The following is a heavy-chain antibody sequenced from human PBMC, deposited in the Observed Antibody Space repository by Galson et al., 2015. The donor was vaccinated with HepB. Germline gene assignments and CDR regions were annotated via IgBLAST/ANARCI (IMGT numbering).Heavy chain of an antibody. J-gene: IGHJ6*02. Sequence: SLRLSCVASGFTFSTYNMNWVRQAPGKGLEWVSYVSSSTNTIYYADSVKGRFTISRDNAKNSLYLRMNSLRDEDTAVYYCARTRAGTPWAMDVWGQGTTVTVSS. CDR3: ARTRAGTPWAMDV. D-gene: IGHD7-27*01. CDR1: GFTFSTYN. CDR2: VSSSTNTI. V-gene: IGHV3-48*02.